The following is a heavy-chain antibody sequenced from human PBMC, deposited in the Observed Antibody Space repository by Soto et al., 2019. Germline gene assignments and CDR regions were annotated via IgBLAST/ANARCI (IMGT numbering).Heavy chain of an antibody. V-gene: IGHV1-18*01. D-gene: IGHD6-19*01. J-gene: IGHJ6*02. Sequence: QVQLVQSGAEVKKPGASVKVSCKASGYTFTTYSITWMRQAPGQGLEWMGWINAFNGNTNYAQKFQGRVTMTTDTSTSTVNMALRSLRSDDTAVYYCARDWDNSGCGGGRGMDVWGQGTTVIVSS. CDR1: GYTFTTYS. CDR3: ARDWDNSGCGGGRGMDV. CDR2: INAFNGNT.